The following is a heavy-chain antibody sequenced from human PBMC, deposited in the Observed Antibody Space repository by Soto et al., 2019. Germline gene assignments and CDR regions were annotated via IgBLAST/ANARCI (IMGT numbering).Heavy chain of an antibody. CDR3: VRGHCPNGVCRPCDF. V-gene: IGHV1-46*03. CDR2: INPSGGST. J-gene: IGHJ4*02. CDR1: GDTLTNYY. Sequence: GASVKVSCKASGDTLTNYYMHWVRQAPGQGLEYMGIINPSGGSTNYAQNFQARLTMTRDTSASTVYMELSSLTSEDTAIYYCVRGHCPNGVCRPCDFWGQGTLVTVSS. D-gene: IGHD2-8*01.